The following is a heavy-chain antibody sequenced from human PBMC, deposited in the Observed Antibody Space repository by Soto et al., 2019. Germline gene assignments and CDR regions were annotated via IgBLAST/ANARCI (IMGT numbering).Heavy chain of an antibody. J-gene: IGHJ4*02. D-gene: IGHD2-21*02. CDR2: TYYRSKWYN. Sequence: SQTLSLTCAISGDSVSSNSAAWNWIRQSSARGLEWLGRTYYRSKWYNDYAVSMKSRISINPDTSKNQFSLQLNSVTPEDTAVYYCARGSDSSFDYWGQGSLVTVSS. V-gene: IGHV6-1*01. CDR1: GDSVSSNSAA. CDR3: ARGSDSSFDY.